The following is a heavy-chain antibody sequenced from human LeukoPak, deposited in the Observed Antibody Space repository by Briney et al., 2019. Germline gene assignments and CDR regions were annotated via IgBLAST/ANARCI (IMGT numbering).Heavy chain of an antibody. CDR3: ATTVAKPHYFDY. CDR2: ISSSSSYI. Sequence: PGGSLRLSCAASGFTFSSYSMNWVRQAPGKGLEWVSSISSSSSYIYYADSVKGRFTISRDNAKNSLYLQMNSLRAEDTAVYYCATTVAKPHYFDYWGQGTLVTVSS. CDR1: GFTFSSYS. D-gene: IGHD4-23*01. J-gene: IGHJ4*02. V-gene: IGHV3-21*01.